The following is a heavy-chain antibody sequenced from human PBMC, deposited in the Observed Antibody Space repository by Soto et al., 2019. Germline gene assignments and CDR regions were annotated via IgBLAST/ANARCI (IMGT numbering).Heavy chain of an antibody. CDR2: INHSGST. CDR1: GGSFSGYY. D-gene: IGHD1-26*01. CDR3: ASLRVGARSNYYYYGMDV. Sequence: PSETLSLTCAVYGGSFSGYYWSWIRQPPGKGLEWIGEINHSGSTNYNPSLKSRVTISVDTSKNQFSLKLSSVTAADTAVYYCASLRVGARSNYYYYGMDVWGQGTTVT. J-gene: IGHJ6*02. V-gene: IGHV4-34*01.